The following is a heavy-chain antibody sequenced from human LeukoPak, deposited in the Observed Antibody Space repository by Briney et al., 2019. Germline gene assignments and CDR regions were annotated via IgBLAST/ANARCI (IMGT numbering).Heavy chain of an antibody. CDR1: GYTFTGYY. D-gene: IGHD3-3*01. Sequence: GASVKVSCKASGYTFTGYYMHWVRQAPGQGLEWMGWINPNSGGTNYAQKFQGRVTMTRDTSISTAYMELSRLRSDDTAVYYCARDAIFGVVPQTVFDYWGQGTLVPVSS. V-gene: IGHV1-2*02. CDR2: INPNSGGT. J-gene: IGHJ4*02. CDR3: ARDAIFGVVPQTVFDY.